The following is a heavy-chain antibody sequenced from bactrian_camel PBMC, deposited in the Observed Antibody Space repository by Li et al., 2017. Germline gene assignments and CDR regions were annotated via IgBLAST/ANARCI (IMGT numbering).Heavy chain of an antibody. Sequence: VQLVESGGGLVQPGGSLRLSCAASGFTFSSHAMNWVRQAPGKGLEWVSAINSGGGSTYYADSVKGRFTISRDNAKNTLYLQMDDLKPEDTAMYYCNTDRICRGQVPGYNVWGQGTQVTVS. J-gene: IGHJ4*01. CDR3: NTDRICRGQVPGYNV. V-gene: IGHV3S31*01. CDR2: INSGGGST. D-gene: IGHD5*01. CDR1: GFTFSSHA.